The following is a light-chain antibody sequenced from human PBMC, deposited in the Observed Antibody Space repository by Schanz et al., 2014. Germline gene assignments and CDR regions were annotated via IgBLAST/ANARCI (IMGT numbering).Light chain of an antibody. J-gene: IGKJ2*01. CDR3: QQRSNWPPYT. Sequence: EIVLTQSPATLSLSPGERATLSCRASQSVNRYLLWYQQKPGQAPRLLIYDASNRATGVPARFSGSGSGTDFTLTISSLEPEDFAVYYCQQRSNWPPYTFGQGTKLEIK. CDR2: DAS. V-gene: IGKV3-11*01. CDR1: QSVNRY.